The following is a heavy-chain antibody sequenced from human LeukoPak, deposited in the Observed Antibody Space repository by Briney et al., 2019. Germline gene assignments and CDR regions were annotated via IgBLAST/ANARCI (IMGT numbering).Heavy chain of an antibody. J-gene: IGHJ4*02. CDR2: INHSGRT. Sequence: PSETLSLTCAVSGGSFSGYYWSWIRQPPGKGLEWIGEINHSGRTDYNPSLKSRVTISVDTSKNQFSLKLSSVTAADTAVYYCARSSGWYYYFDYWGQGTLVTVSS. D-gene: IGHD6-19*01. CDR1: GGSFSGYY. CDR3: ARSSGWYYYFDY. V-gene: IGHV4-34*01.